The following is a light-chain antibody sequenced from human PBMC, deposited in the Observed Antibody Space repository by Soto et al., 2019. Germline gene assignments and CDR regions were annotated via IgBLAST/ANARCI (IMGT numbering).Light chain of an antibody. CDR3: QQRSNWLLT. V-gene: IGKV3-11*01. CDR2: DAS. Sequence: EILLTQSPAPLSLSPGERATLSCRASQSVSSYLAWYQQKPGQAPRLLIYDASNRATGIPARFSGSGSGTDFTLTISSLEPEDFAVYYCQQRSNWLLTFGGGTKVDI. J-gene: IGKJ4*01. CDR1: QSVSSY.